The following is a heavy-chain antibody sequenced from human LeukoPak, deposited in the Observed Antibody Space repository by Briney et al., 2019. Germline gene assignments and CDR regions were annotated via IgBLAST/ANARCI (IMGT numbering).Heavy chain of an antibody. D-gene: IGHD3-3*01. CDR1: GFTFSSYW. CDR3: ADGEGRPLNY. J-gene: IGHJ4*02. V-gene: IGHV3-7*01. Sequence: GGSLRLSCAASGFTFSSYWMSWARQAPGKGLEWVANIKEDGSEKYYVDSVKGRFAISRDNAKNSLYLQMNSLRAEDTAVYYCADGEGRPLNYWGRGILVTVSS. CDR2: IKEDGSEK.